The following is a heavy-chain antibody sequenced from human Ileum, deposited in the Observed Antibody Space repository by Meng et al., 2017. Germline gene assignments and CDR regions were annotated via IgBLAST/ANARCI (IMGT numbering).Heavy chain of an antibody. J-gene: IGHJ4*02. V-gene: IGHV1-18*01. Sequence: QVHLVQSGAEVKKPGASVMVSCKAFGYTFTSHGISWVRQAPGQGLELMGGISVYNGNTNYAQKFQGRVTMTADTSTSTAYMELRSLRSDDTAVYYCARDYSGTSYRFSDYWGQGTLVTVSS. CDR3: ARDYSGTSYRFSDY. CDR1: GYTFTSHG. D-gene: IGHD1-26*01. CDR2: ISVYNGNT.